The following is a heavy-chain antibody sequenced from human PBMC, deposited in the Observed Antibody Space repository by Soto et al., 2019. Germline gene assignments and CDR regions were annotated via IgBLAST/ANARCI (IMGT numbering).Heavy chain of an antibody. D-gene: IGHD1-20*01. Sequence: QVQLVQSGAEVKKPGSSVKVSCQASGGTFGSQSFTWVRQAPGQGLEWMGRIVPILDLINYSQKFQDRLTITADKSTSTSYMELSSLTHDDTALYYCARVAGSGWYNRKWGQGTLVTVSS. V-gene: IGHV1-69*02. CDR1: GGTFGSQS. CDR2: IVPILDLI. CDR3: ARVAGSGWYNRK. J-gene: IGHJ4*02.